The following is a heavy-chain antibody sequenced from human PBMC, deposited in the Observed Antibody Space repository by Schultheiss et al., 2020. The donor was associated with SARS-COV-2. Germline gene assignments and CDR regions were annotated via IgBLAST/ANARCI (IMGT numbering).Heavy chain of an antibody. CDR3: ARGWYSAKYYDILTGYYY. J-gene: IGHJ4*02. D-gene: IGHD3-9*01. CDR1: GGSISSSNW. Sequence: SETLSLTCAVSGGSISSSNWWSWVRQPPGKGLEWIGEINHSGSTNYNPSLKSRVTISVDTSKNQFSLKLSSVTAADTAVYYCARGWYSAKYYDILTGYYYWGQGTLVTVSS. CDR2: INHSGST. V-gene: IGHV4-4*02.